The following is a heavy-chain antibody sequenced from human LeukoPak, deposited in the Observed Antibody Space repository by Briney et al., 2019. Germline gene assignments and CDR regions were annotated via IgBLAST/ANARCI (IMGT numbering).Heavy chain of an antibody. CDR2: ISDDGSNK. J-gene: IGHJ4*02. Sequence: PGRSLRLSCAASGFTFSNYAMHWVRHAPGKGLEWVAVISDDGSNKYYGDSVKGRFTISRDNSKNTVYLQMNSLRAEDTAVYYCAKDRYSSGWYSDFDYWGQGTLVTVSS. CDR3: AKDRYSSGWYSDFDY. D-gene: IGHD6-19*01. CDR1: GFTFSNYA. V-gene: IGHV3-30*18.